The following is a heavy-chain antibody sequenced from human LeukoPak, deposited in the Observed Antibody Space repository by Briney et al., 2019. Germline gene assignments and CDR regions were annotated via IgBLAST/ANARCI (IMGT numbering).Heavy chain of an antibody. CDR3: ARVWFCYGSGSRGAYYFDY. CDR2: IIPIFGTA. CDR1: GGTFSSYA. Sequence: ASVKVSCKASGGTFSSYAISWVRQAPGQGLEWMGGIIPIFGTANYAQKFQGRVTITADKSTSTAYMELSSLRSEDTAVYYCARVWFCYGSGSRGAYYFDYWGQGTLVTVSS. V-gene: IGHV1-69*06. J-gene: IGHJ4*02. D-gene: IGHD3-10*01.